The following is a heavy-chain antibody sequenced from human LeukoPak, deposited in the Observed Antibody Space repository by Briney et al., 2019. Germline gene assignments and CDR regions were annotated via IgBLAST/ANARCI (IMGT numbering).Heavy chain of an antibody. Sequence: GTLRLSCAASGFTFSNYGMNWVRQAPGKGLEWVSAISGSGGSTYYADSVKGRFTISRDNSKNTLYLQMNSLRAEDTAVYYCAKTGGYSGSYLDYWGQGTLVTVSS. CDR3: AKTGGYSGSYLDY. D-gene: IGHD1-26*01. J-gene: IGHJ4*02. CDR2: ISGSGGST. V-gene: IGHV3-23*01. CDR1: GFTFSNYG.